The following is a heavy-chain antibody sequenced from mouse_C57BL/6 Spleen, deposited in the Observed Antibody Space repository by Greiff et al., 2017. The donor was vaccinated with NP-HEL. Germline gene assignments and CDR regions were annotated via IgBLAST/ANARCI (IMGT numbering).Heavy chain of an antibody. Sequence: VQLQESGAELVRPGASVTLSCKASGYTFTDYEMHWVKQTPVHGLEWIGAIDPETGGTAYNQKFTGKATLTADKSSSTAYLELRSLTSEDSAVYYYTRGSTVVATPDDWGKGTTLTVSS. V-gene: IGHV1-15*01. D-gene: IGHD1-1*01. CDR3: TRGSTVVATPDD. J-gene: IGHJ2*01. CDR2: IDPETGGT. CDR1: GYTFTDYE.